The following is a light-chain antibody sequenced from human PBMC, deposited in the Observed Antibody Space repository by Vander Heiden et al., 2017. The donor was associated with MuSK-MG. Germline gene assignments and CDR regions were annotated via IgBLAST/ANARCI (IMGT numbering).Light chain of an antibody. V-gene: IGLV5-45*03. CDR1: SGLNVGTYR. CDR2: YKSVSDK. CDR3: MIWHSSAGV. J-gene: IGLJ2*01. Sequence: QAVLTQPSSLSASPGASASLTCTLRSGLNVGTYRIHWYQQKPGSPPQYLLRYKSVSDKQRGSGVPSRFAGSNYASDNEATLTISGLQSEDEADYYCMIWHSSAGVFGGGTKLTVL.